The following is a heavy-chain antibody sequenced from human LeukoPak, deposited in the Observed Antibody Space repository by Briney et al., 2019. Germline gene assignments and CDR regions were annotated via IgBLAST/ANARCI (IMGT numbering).Heavy chain of an antibody. CDR1: GGSFSGYY. CDR3: AIYMTEVTTFDY. D-gene: IGHD4-17*01. V-gene: IGHV4-34*01. Sequence: PSETLSLTCAVYGGSFSGYYWTWIRQPPGKGLEWIGEIHYSGSVTYNPSLETRVTISVDTSKNQFSLRINSVTAADTAVYYCAIYMTEVTTFDYWGQGTLVTVSS. CDR2: IHYSGSV. J-gene: IGHJ4*02.